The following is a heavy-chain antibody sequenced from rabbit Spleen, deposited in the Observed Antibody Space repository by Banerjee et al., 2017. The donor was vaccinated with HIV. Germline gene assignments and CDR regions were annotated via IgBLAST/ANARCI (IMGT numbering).Heavy chain of an antibody. CDR2: IYTTSGTT. V-gene: IGHV1S40*01. D-gene: IGHD1-1*01. CDR3: ARDTSTSFSSYGMDL. CDR1: GLDFSSSYW. J-gene: IGHJ6*01. Sequence: QSLEESGGDLVKPGASLTLTCTASGLDFSSSYWICWVRQAPGKGLESIACIYTTSGTTWYASWAKGRFTISKTSSTTVTLQMTSLTAADTATYFCARDTSTSFSSYGMDLWGPGTLVTVS.